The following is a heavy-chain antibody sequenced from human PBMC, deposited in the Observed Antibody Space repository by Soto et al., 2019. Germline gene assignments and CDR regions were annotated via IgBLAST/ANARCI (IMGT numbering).Heavy chain of an antibody. V-gene: IGHV4-39*01. Sequence: SETLSLTCTVSGGSISSSSYYWGWIRQPPGKGLEWIGSIYYSGSTYYNPSLRSRVTISVDTSKNQFSLKLSSVTAADTAVYYCAGHPGREWLLLDYYYYGMDVWGQGTTVTVSS. J-gene: IGHJ6*02. CDR1: GGSISSSSYY. D-gene: IGHD3-3*01. CDR2: IYYSGST. CDR3: AGHPGREWLLLDYYYYGMDV.